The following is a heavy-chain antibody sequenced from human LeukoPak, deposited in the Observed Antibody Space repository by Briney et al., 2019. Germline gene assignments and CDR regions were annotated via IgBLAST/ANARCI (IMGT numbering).Heavy chain of an antibody. CDR3: ALGWSQYYYYYGMDV. D-gene: IGHD3-3*01. Sequence: GGSLRLSCAASGFIFSSYSMNWVRQAPGKGLEWISYINSGGTTMYYADSVKGRFTISRDNSKNTLYLQMNSLRAEDTAVYYCALGWSQYYYYYGMDVWGQGTTVTVSS. CDR2: INSGGTTM. CDR1: GFIFSSYS. V-gene: IGHV3-48*01. J-gene: IGHJ6*02.